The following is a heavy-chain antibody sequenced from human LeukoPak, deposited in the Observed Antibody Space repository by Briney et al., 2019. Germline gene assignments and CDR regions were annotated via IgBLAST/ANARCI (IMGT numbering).Heavy chain of an antibody. CDR1: GFTFSSYW. J-gene: IGHJ4*02. V-gene: IGHV3-74*01. D-gene: IGHD5-24*01. CDR3: ARSRDGYNPAD. Sequence: PGGSLRLSCAASGFTFSSYWMHWVRQAPGKGPVWVSRINSDGSSTSYADSVKGRFTISRDNAKNTLYLQMNSLRAEDTAVYYCARSRDGYNPADWGQGTLVTVSS. CDR2: INSDGSST.